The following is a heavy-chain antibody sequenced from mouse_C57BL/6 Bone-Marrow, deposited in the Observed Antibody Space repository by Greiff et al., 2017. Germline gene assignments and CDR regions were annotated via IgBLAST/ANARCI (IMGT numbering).Heavy chain of an antibody. Sequence: EVKLVESGGDLVKPGGSLKLSCAASGFTFSSYGMSWVRQTPDKRLEWVATISSGGSYTYYPDSVKGRFTISRDNAKTTLYLQMSSLKSEDTAMYYCARQGVYYYGSSYDWFAYWGQGTLVTVSA. CDR1: GFTFSSYG. CDR3: ARQGVYYYGSSYDWFAY. J-gene: IGHJ3*01. V-gene: IGHV5-6*01. CDR2: ISSGGSYT. D-gene: IGHD1-1*01.